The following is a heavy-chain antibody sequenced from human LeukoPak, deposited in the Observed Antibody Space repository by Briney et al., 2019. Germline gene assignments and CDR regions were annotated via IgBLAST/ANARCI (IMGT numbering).Heavy chain of an antibody. V-gene: IGHV3-66*02. Sequence: PGGSLRLSCAASGFSVSRNYTTWVRQAPGKGLEWVSVIYSGGRTDYADSVKGRFTISRDSSKNTLYLQMNSLRAEDTAVYYCTRDVIRGTNLGYWGQGTLVTVSS. CDR1: GFSVSRNY. D-gene: IGHD3-10*01. J-gene: IGHJ4*02. CDR2: IYSGGRT. CDR3: TRDVIRGTNLGY.